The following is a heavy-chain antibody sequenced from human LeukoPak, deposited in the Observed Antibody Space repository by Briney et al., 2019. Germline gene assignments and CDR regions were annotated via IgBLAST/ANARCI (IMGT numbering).Heavy chain of an antibody. J-gene: IGHJ5*02. D-gene: IGHD2-2*01. CDR1: GFTLSKYA. Sequence: GGSLRLSCAASGFTLSKYAMNWVRQAPGKGLEWVSGIDGSGGRPPSADSVKGRFTISRDNAKNSLYLQMNSLRAEDTALYYCAKDRETAAEGWFDPWGQGTLVTVSS. CDR2: IDGSGGRP. V-gene: IGHV3-23*01. CDR3: AKDRETAAEGWFDP.